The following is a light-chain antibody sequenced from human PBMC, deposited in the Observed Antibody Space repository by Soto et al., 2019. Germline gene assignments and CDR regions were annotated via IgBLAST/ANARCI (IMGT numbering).Light chain of an antibody. V-gene: IGKV1-27*01. CDR1: QGISNY. CDR3: QQSYSTPYT. CDR2: AAS. J-gene: IGKJ2*01. Sequence: DIQMTQSPSSLSAFVGDSVTFTCRASQGISNYLAWYHQKPGKVPKLLVYAASTLQSGVPSRFSGSGSGTEFTLTIRSLQPEDVGTYYCQQSYSTPYTFGQGTKLEIK.